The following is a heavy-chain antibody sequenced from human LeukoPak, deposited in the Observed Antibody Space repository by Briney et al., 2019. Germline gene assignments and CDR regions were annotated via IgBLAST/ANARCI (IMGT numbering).Heavy chain of an antibody. V-gene: IGHV3-15*07. D-gene: IGHD2-15*01. CDR2: IASKTDGGAT. CDR1: GLTFTNAW. CDR3: TTDALYCSGGSCYLIFDY. J-gene: IGHJ4*02. Sequence: GGSLRLSCSASGLTFTNAWMNWVRQAPGEGLDWVGRIASKTDGGATDYAAPVKGRFTISRDDSKNTLYLQMNSLKTEDTAVYYCTTDALYCSGGSCYLIFDYWGQGTLVTVSS.